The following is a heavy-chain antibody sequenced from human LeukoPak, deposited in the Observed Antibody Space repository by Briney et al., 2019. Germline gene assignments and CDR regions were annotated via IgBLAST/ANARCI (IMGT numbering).Heavy chain of an antibody. CDR3: ASFIAAAGNFDY. CDR1: GGSISSSSYY. J-gene: IGHJ4*02. V-gene: IGHV4-39*07. D-gene: IGHD6-13*01. CDR2: IYYSGST. Sequence: PSETLSLTCTVSGGSISSSSYYWGWLRQPPGTGLEWIGSIYYSGSTYYNPSLKSRVTISVDTSKNQFSLKLSSVTAADTAVYYCASFIAAAGNFDYWGQGTLVTVSS.